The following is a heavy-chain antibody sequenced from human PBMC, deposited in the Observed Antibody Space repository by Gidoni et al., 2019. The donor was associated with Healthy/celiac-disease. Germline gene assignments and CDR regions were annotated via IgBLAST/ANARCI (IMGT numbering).Heavy chain of an antibody. D-gene: IGHD6-13*01. CDR3: AFSTAYSSSWYPDAFDI. Sequence: QVQLVESGGGVVQPGRSLRLSCAASGFTFSSYAMHCVRQAPGKGLEWVAVISYDGSNKYYADSVKGRFTISRDNSKNTLYLQMNSLRAEDTAVYYCAFSTAYSSSWYPDAFDIWGQGTMVTVSS. CDR1: GFTFSSYA. CDR2: ISYDGSNK. V-gene: IGHV3-30*01. J-gene: IGHJ3*02.